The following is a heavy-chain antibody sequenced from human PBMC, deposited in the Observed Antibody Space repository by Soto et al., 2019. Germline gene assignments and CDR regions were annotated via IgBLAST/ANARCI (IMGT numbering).Heavy chain of an antibody. D-gene: IGHD5-12*01. CDR1: GGTFSSYT. CDR2: IIPILGIA. J-gene: IGHJ4*02. V-gene: IGHV1-69*02. CDR3: ARTSDHGYTLGY. Sequence: QVQLVQSGAEVKKPGSSVKVSCKASGGTFSSYTISWVRQAPGQGLEWMGRIIPILGIANYAQKFQGRVMIPAGXSTSTAYMELRSLRSEDTAVYYCARTSDHGYTLGYWGQGTLVTVSS.